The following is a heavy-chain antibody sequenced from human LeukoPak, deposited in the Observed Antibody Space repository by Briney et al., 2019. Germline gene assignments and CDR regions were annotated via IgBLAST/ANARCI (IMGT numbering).Heavy chain of an antibody. Sequence: SETLSLTCTVSGGSISSYYWSWIRQPPGKGLEWIGYIYYSGSTNYNPSLKSRVTISVDTSKNQFSLKLSSVTAADTAVYSRGHGSGGSCYNYWGQGTLVTVSS. CDR2: IYYSGST. CDR3: GHGSGGSCYNY. CDR1: GGSISSYY. V-gene: IGHV4-59*01. J-gene: IGHJ4*02. D-gene: IGHD2-15*01.